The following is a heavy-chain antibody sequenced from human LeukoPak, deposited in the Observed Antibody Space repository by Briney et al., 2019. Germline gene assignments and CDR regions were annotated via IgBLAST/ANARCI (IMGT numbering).Heavy chain of an antibody. CDR1: GFTFSNYW. D-gene: IGHD1-26*01. CDR3: ARAGGRASGSSY. J-gene: IGHJ4*02. Sequence: GGSLRLSCAASGFTFSNYWMTWVRQAPGKGLEWVANIKQDGSETYYVDSVKGRFTISRDNSNNSLYLQMSSLRAEDTAVYYCARAGGRASGSSYWGQGTLVAVSS. V-gene: IGHV3-7*01. CDR2: IKQDGSET.